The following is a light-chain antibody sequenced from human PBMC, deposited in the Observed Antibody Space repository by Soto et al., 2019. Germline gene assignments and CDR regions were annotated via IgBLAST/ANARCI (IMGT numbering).Light chain of an antibody. CDR2: GGS. V-gene: IGLV2-14*02. CDR3: RSSTSSSPPVE. CDR1: SSDVGSYNR. Sequence: QSSLTQPAPVSGSPGQSITISCTGTSSDVGSYNRVSWYQQNPGKATKLMIYGGSKRPSGVSNRFSGSKSGNTASLTISGLQAEDGADYYCRSSTSSSPPVEFAGGTKVPVL. J-gene: IGLJ2*01.